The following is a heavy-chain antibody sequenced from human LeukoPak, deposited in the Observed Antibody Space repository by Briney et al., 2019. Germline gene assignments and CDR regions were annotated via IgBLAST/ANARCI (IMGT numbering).Heavy chain of an antibody. CDR2: ITSSGATT. CDR1: GFTFSGHG. D-gene: IGHD5-24*01. V-gene: IGHV3-23*01. Sequence: GGSLRLSCAASGFTFSGHGMNWVRQAPGKGLEWVSGITSSGATTYYTDSVKGRFTISRDNTKNTLYLQMNSLRAEDTAVYYCAKDWLGYNLYYFDYWGQGTLVTVSS. J-gene: IGHJ4*02. CDR3: AKDWLGYNLYYFDY.